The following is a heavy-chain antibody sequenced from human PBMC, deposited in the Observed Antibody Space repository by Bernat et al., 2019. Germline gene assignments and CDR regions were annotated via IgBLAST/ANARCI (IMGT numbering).Heavy chain of an antibody. D-gene: IGHD3-10*01. Sequence: EVQLLESGGGLVQPGGSLRLSCAASGFTVSSNYMSWVRQAPGKGLEWVSRISPDGGSTAYADSVKGRFTIYRDNAKDTLYLQMNSLRAEDTAVYYCARDFGGHWGQGTLVTVSS. CDR3: ARDFGGH. V-gene: IGHV3-74*01. CDR2: ISPDGGST. J-gene: IGHJ4*02. CDR1: GFTVSSNY.